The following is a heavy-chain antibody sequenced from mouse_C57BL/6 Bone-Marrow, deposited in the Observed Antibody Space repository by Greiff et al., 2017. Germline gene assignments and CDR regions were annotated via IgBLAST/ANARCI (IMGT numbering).Heavy chain of an antibody. V-gene: IGHV1-54*01. CDR1: GYAFTNYL. Sequence: VQLQESGAELVRPGTSVKVSCKASGYAFTNYLIEWVKQRPGQGLEWIGVINPGSGGTNYNEKFKGKATLTADKSSSTAYMQLSSLTSEDSAVYFCARGWGYYVAMDYWGQGTSVTVSS. D-gene: IGHD2-3*01. J-gene: IGHJ4*01. CDR3: ARGWGYYVAMDY. CDR2: INPGSGGT.